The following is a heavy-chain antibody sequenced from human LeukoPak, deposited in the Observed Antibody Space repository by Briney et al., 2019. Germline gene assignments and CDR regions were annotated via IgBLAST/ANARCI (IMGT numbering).Heavy chain of an antibody. Sequence: PGGSLTLSCATSGFTFTRYWMAWIRQSPGKGLEWVANVKQDGSQAYYLESVEGRFTISRDNAKTSLYLHMNNLRAEDTAVYYCSNGFYDSSYWGQGTLVTVSS. J-gene: IGHJ4*02. CDR1: GFTFTRYW. CDR2: VKQDGSQA. V-gene: IGHV3-7*01. D-gene: IGHD2/OR15-2a*01. CDR3: SNGFYDSSY.